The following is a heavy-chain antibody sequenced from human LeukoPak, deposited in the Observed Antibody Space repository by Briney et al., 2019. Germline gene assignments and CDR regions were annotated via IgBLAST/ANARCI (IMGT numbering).Heavy chain of an antibody. V-gene: IGHV3-7*01. J-gene: IGHJ4*02. Sequence: PGGSLRLSCAASGFTFSNYWMSWVRQAPGKGLEWVANIKQDGSEKYYVDSVKGRFTISRDNAKNSLYLQMNSLRAEDTAVYYCARGYYGSGSYYHFDYWGQGTLVTVSS. CDR3: ARGYYGSGSYYHFDY. CDR2: IKQDGSEK. CDR1: GFTFSNYW. D-gene: IGHD3-10*01.